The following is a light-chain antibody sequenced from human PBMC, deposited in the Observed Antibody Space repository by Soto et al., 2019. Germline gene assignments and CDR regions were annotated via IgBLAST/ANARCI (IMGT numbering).Light chain of an antibody. CDR2: LDSDGSH. J-gene: IGLJ2*01. Sequence: QLVLTQSPSASASLGASVKLTCTLSGGHSSYAIAWHQQQPGKGPRYLMKLDSDGSHNKGDGIPDRFSGSSSAAERYLTISSLQSEDEADYYCQTWGSGIPVVFGGGTKLTVL. CDR1: GGHSSYA. V-gene: IGLV4-69*01. CDR3: QTWGSGIPVV.